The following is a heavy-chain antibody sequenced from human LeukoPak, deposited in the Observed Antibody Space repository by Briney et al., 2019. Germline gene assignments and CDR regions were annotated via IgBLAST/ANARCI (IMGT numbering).Heavy chain of an antibody. CDR3: AQDHCSRTTCDGSPGY. CDR2: IKYDGSNK. V-gene: IGHV3-30*02. Sequence: GVSLRLSCAASGFTFSNYGIHWVRQAPGKGLEWLAFIKYDGSNKYYAASVKGRFTISRDNSKNPLYLQMISLTTEDPAVYYCAQDHCSRTTCDGSPGYWGQGTLVTVSS. CDR1: GFTFSNYG. J-gene: IGHJ4*02. D-gene: IGHD2-2*01.